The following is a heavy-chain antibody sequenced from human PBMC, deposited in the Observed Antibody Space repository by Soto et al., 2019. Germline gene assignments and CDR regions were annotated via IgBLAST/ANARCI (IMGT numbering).Heavy chain of an antibody. CDR3: ALRSMAVVPEY. CDR1: GDSISTYY. CDR2: LYYGRSA. Sequence: QVQLQESGPGLVKPSETLSLTCAVSGDSISTYYCMWIRQPPGKGLESIGYLYYGRSAIYNPSLKSRVTLSVDTSTNQCSLTLSSMTAADTAVYYCALRSMAVVPEYWGQGTLVTVSS. V-gene: IGHV4-59*01. D-gene: IGHD3-22*01. J-gene: IGHJ4*02.